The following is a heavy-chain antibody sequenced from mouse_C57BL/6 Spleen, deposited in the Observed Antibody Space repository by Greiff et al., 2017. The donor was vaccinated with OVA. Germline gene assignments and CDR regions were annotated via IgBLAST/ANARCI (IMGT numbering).Heavy chain of an antibody. CDR2: ISSGSSTI. D-gene: IGHD1-1*01. J-gene: IGHJ4*01. V-gene: IGHV5-17*01. Sequence: EVMLVESGGGLVKPGGSLKLSCAASGFTFSDYGMHWVRQAPEKGLEWVAYISSGSSTIYYADTVKGRFTISRDNAKNTLFLQMTSLRSEDTAMYYCARKDYYGSSPYYAMDYWGQGTSVTVSS. CDR1: GFTFSDYG. CDR3: ARKDYYGSSPYYAMDY.